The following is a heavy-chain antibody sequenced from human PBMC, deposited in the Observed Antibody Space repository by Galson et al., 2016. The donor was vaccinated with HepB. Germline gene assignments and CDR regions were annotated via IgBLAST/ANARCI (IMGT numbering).Heavy chain of an antibody. Sequence: TLSLTCTVSGDPISSHGYFWSWIRQHPEKGLEWIGYFSYSGTTYYNPSLKSRTNISVDTSKNQFSLKVNSVTAADTAVYYCATFGSSVRGTLDAFDIWGQGTMVTVSS. CDR2: FSYSGTT. D-gene: IGHD3-10*01. J-gene: IGHJ3*02. CDR1: GDPISSHGYF. CDR3: ATFGSSVRGTLDAFDI. V-gene: IGHV4-31*03.